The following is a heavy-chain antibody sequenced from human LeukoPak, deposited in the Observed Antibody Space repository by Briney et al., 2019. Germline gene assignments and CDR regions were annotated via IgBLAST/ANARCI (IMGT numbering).Heavy chain of an antibody. Sequence: PSETLSLICTVSGGSISSYYWSWIRQPAGKGLEWIGRIYTSGSTNYNPSLKSRVTMSVDTSKNQFSLKLSSVTAADTAVYYCASQGYGSGYVHFDYWGQGTLVTVSS. D-gene: IGHD6-19*01. CDR1: GGSISSYY. CDR2: IYTSGST. V-gene: IGHV4-4*07. J-gene: IGHJ4*02. CDR3: ASQGYGSGYVHFDY.